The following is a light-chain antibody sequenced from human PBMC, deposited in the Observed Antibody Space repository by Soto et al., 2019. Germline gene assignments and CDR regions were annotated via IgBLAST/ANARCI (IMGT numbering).Light chain of an antibody. V-gene: IGKV3-11*01. Sequence: EVVLTQSPDTLSLPPGERATLSCRASQSISSYLAWYQQKPGQAPRLLIYDASSRATGIPARFSGSGSGTEFTLTISSLEPDDFATYHCQQYNSYSVPSFGQGTKVDIK. CDR1: QSISSY. J-gene: IGKJ1*01. CDR2: DAS. CDR3: QQYNSYSVPS.